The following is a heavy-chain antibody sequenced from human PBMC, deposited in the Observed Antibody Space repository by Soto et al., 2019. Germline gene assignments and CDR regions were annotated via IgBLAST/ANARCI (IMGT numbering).Heavy chain of an antibody. Sequence: EVQLVESGGGLVKPGGSLRLSCAASGFTFSSYSMNWVRQAPGKGLEWVSSISSSGSTIYYADSVKGRFTISRDNAKNSLYLQMNSLRAEDTAVYYCARGASSYSSSSLAFWGQGTLVTVSS. CDR2: ISSSGSTI. J-gene: IGHJ4*02. V-gene: IGHV3-21*04. D-gene: IGHD6-6*01. CDR1: GFTFSSYS. CDR3: ARGASSYSSSSLAF.